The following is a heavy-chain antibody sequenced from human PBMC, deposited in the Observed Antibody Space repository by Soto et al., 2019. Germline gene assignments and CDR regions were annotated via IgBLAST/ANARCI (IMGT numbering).Heavy chain of an antibody. J-gene: IGHJ3*02. V-gene: IGHV3-33*01. Sequence: QVQLVESGGGVVQPGRSLRLSCAASGFTFSRFGMNWVRQAPGKGLEWAAGIGYDGSSKYYADSVKRRLTIFRDNVKNTLYVQMNSVRVEHTAVYYCARDSVSYRGYGDAFDIWGQGTMVTVS. CDR3: ARDSVSYRGYGDAFDI. D-gene: IGHD5-18*01. CDR2: IGYDGSSK. CDR1: GFTFSRFG.